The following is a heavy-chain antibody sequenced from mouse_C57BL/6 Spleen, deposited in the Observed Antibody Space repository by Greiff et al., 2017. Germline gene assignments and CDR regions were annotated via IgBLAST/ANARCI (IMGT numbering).Heavy chain of an antibody. V-gene: IGHV1-61*01. J-gene: IGHJ4*01. CDR3: ARGLGLMDY. D-gene: IGHD3-3*01. CDR1: GYTFTSYW. CDR2: IYPSDSET. Sequence: QVQLKQPGAELVRPGSSVKLSCKASGYTFTSYWMDWVKQRPGQGLEWIGNIYPSDSETHYNQKFKDKATLTVDKSSSTAYMQLSSLTSEDSAVYYCARGLGLMDYWGQGTSVTVSS.